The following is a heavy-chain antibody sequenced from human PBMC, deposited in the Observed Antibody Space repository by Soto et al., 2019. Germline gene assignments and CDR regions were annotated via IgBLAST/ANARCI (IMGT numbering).Heavy chain of an antibody. V-gene: IGHV6-1*01. CDR2: AYFRSKWYN. Sequence: SQTLSLTCGISGDSVSSNSAAWNWIRQSPSRGLEWLGRAYFRSKWYNDYAISVKSRMTINPDTSKNQFSLQLNSVTPEDTAVYYCARGGSGYSVARLEYWGQGTLVTVSS. J-gene: IGHJ4*02. CDR3: ARGGSGYSVARLEY. CDR1: GDSVSSNSAA. D-gene: IGHD2-15*01.